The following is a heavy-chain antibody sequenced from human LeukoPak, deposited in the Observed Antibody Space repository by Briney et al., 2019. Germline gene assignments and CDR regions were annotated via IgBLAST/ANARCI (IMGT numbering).Heavy chain of an antibody. CDR2: INPNSHGI. V-gene: IGHV1-2*02. J-gene: IGHJ5*02. Sequence: ASLKVSCKASGYTFTDYYIHWVRQAPGQGLEWMGWINPNSHGIKYAQKFQGRVPMTRDTSISTAYMELSRLSSDDTAVYYCARVKALGIVGSTTVLDPWGQGTLVTVSS. CDR3: ARVKALGIVGSTTVLDP. CDR1: GYTFTDYY. D-gene: IGHD1-26*01.